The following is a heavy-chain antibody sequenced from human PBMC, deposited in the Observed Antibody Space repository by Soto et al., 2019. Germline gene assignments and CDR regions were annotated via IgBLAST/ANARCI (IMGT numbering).Heavy chain of an antibody. CDR3: ARGREIFGAVTPFEY. CDR1: GGSISSGGYS. V-gene: IGHV4-30-2*01. CDR2: INHTGST. Sequence: CAVSGGSISSGGYSWTWIRQPPGKGLEWIGEINHTGSTKYNPSLKSRVTISLDTSKNQFSLSLRSVTAADTAVYYCARGREIFGAVTPFEYWGQGTQVTSPQ. D-gene: IGHD3-3*01. J-gene: IGHJ4*02.